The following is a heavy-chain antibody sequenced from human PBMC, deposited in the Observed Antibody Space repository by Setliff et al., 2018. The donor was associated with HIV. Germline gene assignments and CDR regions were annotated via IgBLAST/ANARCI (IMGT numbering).Heavy chain of an antibody. CDR1: GGSISTYY. D-gene: IGHD4-17*01. CDR3: ARVQMAYADFDV. V-gene: IGHV4-59*01. CDR2: IYFTGSS. Sequence: LSLTCTVSGGSISTYYWSWIRQPPGKGLEWIGSIYFTGSSDNNPSLKSRVTLSVDTSKHQFSLKLSSVTAADTAVYYCARVQMAYADFDVWGQGTMVTVSS. J-gene: IGHJ3*01.